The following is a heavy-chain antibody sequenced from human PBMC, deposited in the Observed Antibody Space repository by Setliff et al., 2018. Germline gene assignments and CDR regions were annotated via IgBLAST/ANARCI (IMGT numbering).Heavy chain of an antibody. V-gene: IGHV4-34*01. J-gene: IGHJ4*02. CDR1: GYSISSGYS. CDR3: ARGSRIAGRAIDF. CDR2: INHSGST. D-gene: IGHD6-6*01. Sequence: PSETLSLTCGVSGYSISSGYSWTWIRQPPGKGLEWIGDINHSGSTNYSPSLKSRVTISVDTSKNQFSLKLSSVNAADTAVYYCARGSRIAGRAIDFWGQGTLVTVSS.